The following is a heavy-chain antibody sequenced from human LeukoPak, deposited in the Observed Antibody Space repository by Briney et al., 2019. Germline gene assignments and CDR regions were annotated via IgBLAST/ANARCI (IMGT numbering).Heavy chain of an antibody. D-gene: IGHD2-15*01. CDR1: GYSFTSYW. Sequence: GESLKISCKGSGYSFTSYWIGWVRQMPGKGLEWMGIIYPGDSDTRYSPSFQGQVTISAEKSISTAYLQWSSLKASDTAMYYCARRYCSGGSCYLGNAFDIWGQGTMVTVSS. V-gene: IGHV5-51*01. CDR2: IYPGDSDT. J-gene: IGHJ3*02. CDR3: ARRYCSGGSCYLGNAFDI.